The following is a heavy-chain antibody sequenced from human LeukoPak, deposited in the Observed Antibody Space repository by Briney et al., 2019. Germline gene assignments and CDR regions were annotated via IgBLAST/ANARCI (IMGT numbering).Heavy chain of an antibody. Sequence: GGSLRLSCAASGFTFSSYSMNWVRKAPGKGLEWVSYISTSGGTMYYADSVKGRFTISRDNAKNSLYLQMNSLRAEDTAVYYCAVSVGASPNYFDYWGQGTLVTVSS. CDR3: AVSVGASPNYFDY. J-gene: IGHJ4*02. CDR1: GFTFSSYS. V-gene: IGHV3-48*04. D-gene: IGHD1-26*01. CDR2: ISTSGGTM.